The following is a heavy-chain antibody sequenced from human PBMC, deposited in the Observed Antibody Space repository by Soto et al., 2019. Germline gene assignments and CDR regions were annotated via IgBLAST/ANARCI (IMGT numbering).Heavy chain of an antibody. J-gene: IGHJ4*02. CDR1: GFDFEDYA. Sequence: SGGSLRLSCAAAGFDFEDYAMHWVRQVPGKGLEWVSLTNSDGTDSYYVDSVKGRFTISRDNAKRTLYLQMDRLRPEDTALYFCAKSLYYYDSSPLDHWGQGTLGTV. D-gene: IGHD3-22*01. CDR3: AKSLYYYDSSPLDH. CDR2: TNSDGTDS. V-gene: IGHV3-43D*04.